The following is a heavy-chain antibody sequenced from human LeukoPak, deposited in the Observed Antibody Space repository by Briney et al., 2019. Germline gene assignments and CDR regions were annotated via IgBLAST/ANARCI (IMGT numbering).Heavy chain of an antibody. CDR1: GFTFSSYE. J-gene: IGHJ4*02. Sequence: GGPLRLSCAASGFTFSSYEMNWVRQAPGKGLEWVSYISSSGSTIYYADSVKGRFTISRDNAKNSLYLQMNSLRAEDTAVYYCARDRNYYDRTCDYWGQGTLVTVSS. CDR3: ARDRNYYDRTCDY. CDR2: ISSSGSTI. V-gene: IGHV3-48*03. D-gene: IGHD3-22*01.